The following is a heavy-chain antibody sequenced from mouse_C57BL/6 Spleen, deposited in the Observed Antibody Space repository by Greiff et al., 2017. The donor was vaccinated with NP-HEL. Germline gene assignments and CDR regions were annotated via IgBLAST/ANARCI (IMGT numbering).Heavy chain of an antibody. J-gene: IGHJ3*01. V-gene: IGHV2-2*01. CDR1: GFSLTSYG. Sequence: VMLVESGPGLVQPSQSLSITCTVSGFSLTSYGVHWVRQSPGKGLEWLGVIWSGGSTDYNAAFISRLSISKDNSKSQVFFKMNSLQADDTAIYYCARKGYYGSSYGFAYWGQGTLVTVSA. CDR2: IWSGGST. D-gene: IGHD1-1*01. CDR3: ARKGYYGSSYGFAY.